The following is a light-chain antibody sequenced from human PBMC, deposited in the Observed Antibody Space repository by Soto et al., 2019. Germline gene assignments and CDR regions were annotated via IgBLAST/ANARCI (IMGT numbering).Light chain of an antibody. J-gene: IGKJ1*01. CDR1: QSVSSNY. CDR2: DTS. CDR3: QQYGSSPT. Sequence: EVLLTQCPGTLSLSVWETATLSCRASQSVSSNYLAWYQQKPGQAPRLLIYDTSSRASDIPDRFSGSGYGTDFTLTISRLEPEDFAVYFCQQYGSSPTLGQGTKVDIK. V-gene: IGKV3-20*01.